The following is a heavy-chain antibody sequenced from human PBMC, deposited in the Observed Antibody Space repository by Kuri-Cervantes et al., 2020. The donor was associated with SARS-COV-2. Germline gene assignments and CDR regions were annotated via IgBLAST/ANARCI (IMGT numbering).Heavy chain of an antibody. D-gene: IGHD4-17*01. CDR3: AREQVGDYDKGGYYYPYYHMDV. Sequence: SETLSLTCTVFGGSISSYYWSWIRQSAGKGLEWIGRIYTSGSTNYNPSLKSRVTMSVDTSKNQFSLKLSSVTAADTAVYYCAREQVGDYDKGGYYYPYYHMDVWGKGTTVTVSS. V-gene: IGHV4-4*07. CDR2: IYTSGST. J-gene: IGHJ6*03. CDR1: GGSISSYY.